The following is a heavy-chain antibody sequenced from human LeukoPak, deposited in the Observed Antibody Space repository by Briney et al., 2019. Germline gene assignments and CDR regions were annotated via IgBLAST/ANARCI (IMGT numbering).Heavy chain of an antibody. CDR3: ARHPRDDQSGGFDS. Sequence: PSETLSLTCTVSGGSISSYYWSWIRQPPGKGLEWIGYIYYSGSTNYNPSLKSRVTISVDTSKNQFSLKLSSVTAADTAVYYCARHPRDDQSGGFDSWGQGTLVTVSS. J-gene: IGHJ4*02. CDR2: IYYSGST. V-gene: IGHV4-59*01. D-gene: IGHD5-24*01. CDR1: GGSISSYY.